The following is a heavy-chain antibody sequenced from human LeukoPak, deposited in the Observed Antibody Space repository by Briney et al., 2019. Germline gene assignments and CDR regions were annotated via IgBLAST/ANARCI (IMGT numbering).Heavy chain of an antibody. V-gene: IGHV3-30-3*01. Sequence: GGSLTLSCAASGFAFSSYAIHWVRQSPGKAREGVSFISYDGRIKYYADSVKGRLTISRDNSKNTVSLQMNSLRAEDTAIYYCARDLSEKYCIDYWGQGTQVTVSS. CDR3: ARDLSEKYCIDY. D-gene: IGHD2-8*02. CDR1: GFAFSSYA. CDR2: ISYDGRIK. J-gene: IGHJ4*02.